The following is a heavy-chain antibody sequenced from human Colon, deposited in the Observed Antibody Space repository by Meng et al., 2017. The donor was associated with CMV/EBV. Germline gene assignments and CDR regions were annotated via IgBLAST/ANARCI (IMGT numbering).Heavy chain of an antibody. CDR1: GYSISSGYY. V-gene: IGHV4-38-2*02. CDR3: ARVVSTAGEAVD. D-gene: IGHD5/OR15-5a*01. J-gene: IGHJ4*02. Sequence: GSLRLSCTVSGYSISSGYYWGWIRQPPGKGLEWIGSIYHSGSTYYNPSLKSRVTISVDTSKNQFSLNLTSVTAADTAVYYCARVVSTAGEAVDWGQGTLVTVSS. CDR2: IYHSGST.